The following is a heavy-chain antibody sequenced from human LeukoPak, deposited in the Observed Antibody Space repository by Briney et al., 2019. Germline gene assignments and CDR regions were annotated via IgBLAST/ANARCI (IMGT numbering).Heavy chain of an antibody. CDR3: ARVGDEYGAPRGAFDI. CDR1: GYTFTSYG. J-gene: IGHJ3*02. V-gene: IGHV1-18*01. D-gene: IGHD4-17*01. CDR2: ISAYNGNT. Sequence: ASVKVSCKASGYTFTSYGISWVRQAPGQGLEWMGWISAYNGNTNYAQKLQGRVTMTTDTSTSTAYMELRSLRSEDTAVYYCARVGDEYGAPRGAFDIWGQGTMVTVSS.